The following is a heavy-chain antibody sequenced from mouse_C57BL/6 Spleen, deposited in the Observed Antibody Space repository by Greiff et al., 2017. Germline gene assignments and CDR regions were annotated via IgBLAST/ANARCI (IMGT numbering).Heavy chain of an antibody. D-gene: IGHD1-1*01. CDR1: GYTFTSYW. J-gene: IGHJ1*03. Sequence: QVQLQQPGAELVKPGASVKMSCTASGYTFTSYWITWVKQRPGQGLEWIGDIYPGSGSTNYNEKFKSKATLTVDTSSSTAYMQLSSLTSEDSAVYYCARSFDSGFITTVVDWYFEGWGTGATVTFAS. CDR3: ARSFDSGFITTVVDWYFEG. V-gene: IGHV1-55*01. CDR2: IYPGSGST.